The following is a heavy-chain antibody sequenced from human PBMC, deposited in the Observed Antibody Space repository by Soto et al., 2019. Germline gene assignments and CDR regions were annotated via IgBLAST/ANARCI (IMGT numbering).Heavy chain of an antibody. Sequence: QPGGSLRLSCAASGFTFDDYAMHWVRQAPGKGLEWVSGISWNSGSIGYADSVKGRFTISRDNAKNSLYLQMNSLRAEDTALYYCAKANNWGTLPPAFDPWGQGTLVTVSS. D-gene: IGHD7-27*01. J-gene: IGHJ5*02. CDR2: ISWNSGSI. V-gene: IGHV3-9*01. CDR3: AKANNWGTLPPAFDP. CDR1: GFTFDDYA.